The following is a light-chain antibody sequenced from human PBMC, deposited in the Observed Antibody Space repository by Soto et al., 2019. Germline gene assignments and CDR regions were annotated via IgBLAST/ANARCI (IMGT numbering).Light chain of an antibody. J-gene: IGKJ5*01. CDR3: QQYTGPPTT. V-gene: IGKV3-20*01. CDR2: GAS. CDR1: QSISSSY. Sequence: EIVLTQSPCTLSLSPGERAPLSCMASQSISSSYLSWYQQKPGQAPRLVIYGASTRAAGIPDRFSGSGSGTDFTLTITRLEPEDSAVYFCQQYTGPPTTFGQGTRLEIK.